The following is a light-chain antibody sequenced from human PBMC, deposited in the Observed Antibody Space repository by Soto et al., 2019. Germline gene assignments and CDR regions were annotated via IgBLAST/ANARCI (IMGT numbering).Light chain of an antibody. CDR3: QVWDSSSDHPRV. CDR2: YDS. Sequence: SYELTQPPSVSVAPGKTARITCGGNNIGSKSVHWYQQKPGQAPVLVIYYDSDRPSGIPERFSGSNSGNTATLTISRVEAGDEADYYCQVWDSSSDHPRVFGTGIKLTVL. CDR1: NIGSKS. V-gene: IGLV3-21*04. J-gene: IGLJ1*01.